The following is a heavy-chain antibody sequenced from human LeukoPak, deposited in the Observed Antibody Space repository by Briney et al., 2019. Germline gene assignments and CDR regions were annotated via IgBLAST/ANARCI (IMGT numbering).Heavy chain of an antibody. D-gene: IGHD3-22*01. CDR1: DYSISSGYF. V-gene: IGHV4-38-2*02. CDR3: AREGSSGYYYWFDP. J-gene: IGHJ5*02. Sequence: PSETLSLTCSVSDYSISSGYFWGWIRQPPGKGLEWIGSINHSGTTYYNPSLKSRVTISVDTSKNQFSLKLSSVTAADTAVYYCAREGSSGYYYWFDPWGQGTLVTVSS. CDR2: INHSGTT.